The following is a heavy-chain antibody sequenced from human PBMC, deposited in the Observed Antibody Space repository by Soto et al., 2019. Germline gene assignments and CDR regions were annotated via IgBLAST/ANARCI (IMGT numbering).Heavy chain of an antibody. V-gene: IGHV3-30-3*01. CDR1: GFTFSSYA. D-gene: IGHD3-22*01. CDR3: ASDLGFHDSSGYYSDY. CDR2: ISYDGSNK. J-gene: IGHJ4*02. Sequence: PGGSLRLSCAASGFTFSSYAMHWVRQAPGKGLEWVAVISYDGSNKYYADSVKGRFTISRDNSKNTLYLQMNSLRAEDTAVYYCASDLGFHDSSGYYSDYWGQGTLVTVSS.